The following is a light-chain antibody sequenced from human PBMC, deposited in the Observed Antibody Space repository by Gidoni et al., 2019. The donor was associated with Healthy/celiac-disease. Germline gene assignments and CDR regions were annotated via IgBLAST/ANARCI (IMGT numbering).Light chain of an antibody. CDR2: AAS. Sequence: DIVLTQSPATLSLSPGERATISCRASQSVSSYLAWYQQKPGQAPRLLIYAASNRATGIPARFSGSGSGTDFTLTISSLEPEDFAVYYCQQRSNWPPYTFGQGTKLEIK. CDR3: QQRSNWPPYT. CDR1: QSVSSY. J-gene: IGKJ2*01. V-gene: IGKV3-11*01.